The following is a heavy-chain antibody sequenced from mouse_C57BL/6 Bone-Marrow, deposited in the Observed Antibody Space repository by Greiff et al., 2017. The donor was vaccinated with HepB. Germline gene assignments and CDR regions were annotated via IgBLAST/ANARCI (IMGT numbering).Heavy chain of an antibody. D-gene: IGHD1-2*01. CDR3: ARLRGYYGPLDY. CDR2: IRNKANGYTT. Sequence: EVKVVESGGGLVQPGGSLSLSCAASGFTFTDYYMSWVRPPPGKALEWLGFIRNKANGYTTEYSASVKGRFTISRDNSQSILYLQMNALRAEDSATYYGARLRGYYGPLDYWGQGTTLTVSS. V-gene: IGHV7-3*01. CDR1: GFTFTDYY. J-gene: IGHJ2*01.